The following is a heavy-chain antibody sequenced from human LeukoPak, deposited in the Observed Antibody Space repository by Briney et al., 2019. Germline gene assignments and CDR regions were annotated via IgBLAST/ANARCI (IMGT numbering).Heavy chain of an antibody. Sequence: SSETLSLTCTVSGGSISSSSYYWGWIRQPPGKGLDWIGIINYRGNTYYNPSLKSRVTISVDTSKNQFSLKLSSVTAADTAVYYCARGYYYDSSGYYYYYYYMDVWGKGTTVTVSS. J-gene: IGHJ6*03. CDR1: GGSISSSSYY. CDR2: INYRGNT. CDR3: ARGYYYDSSGYYYYYYYMDV. D-gene: IGHD3-22*01. V-gene: IGHV4-39*07.